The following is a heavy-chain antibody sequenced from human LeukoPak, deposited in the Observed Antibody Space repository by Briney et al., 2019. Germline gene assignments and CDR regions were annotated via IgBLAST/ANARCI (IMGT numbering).Heavy chain of an antibody. D-gene: IGHD6-13*01. J-gene: IGHJ4*02. CDR1: GFTFSSYA. CDR3: ARDRAAAQPKTTFDY. Sequence: GGSLRLSCAASGFTFSSYAMHWVRQAPGKGLEWVAVISYDGSNKYYADSVKGRFTISRDNSKNTLYLQMNSLRAEDTAVYHCARDRAAAQPKTTFDYWGQGTLVTVSS. V-gene: IGHV3-30-3*01. CDR2: ISYDGSNK.